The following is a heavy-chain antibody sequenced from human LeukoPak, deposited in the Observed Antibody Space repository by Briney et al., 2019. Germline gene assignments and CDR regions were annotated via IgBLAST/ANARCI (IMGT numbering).Heavy chain of an antibody. D-gene: IGHD1-20*01. J-gene: IGHJ6*02. CDR1: GFTFSSYG. Sequence: PGGSLRLSCAASGFTFSSYGMHWVRQAPGEGLEWVAVISYDGSNKYYADSVKGRFTISRDNSKNTLYLQMNSLRAEDTAVYYCAKDWSHYNWNDQPYYYGMDVWGQGTTVTVSS. CDR3: AKDWSHYNWNDQPYYYGMDV. V-gene: IGHV3-30*18. CDR2: ISYDGSNK.